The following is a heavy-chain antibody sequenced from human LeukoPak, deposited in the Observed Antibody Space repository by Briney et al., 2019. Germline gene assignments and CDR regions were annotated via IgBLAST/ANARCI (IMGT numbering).Heavy chain of an antibody. CDR1: GFTFSGPA. D-gene: IGHD1-26*01. V-gene: IGHV3-73*01. CDR3: TRLPRRWELQSSYYYMDV. CDR2: IRSKANSYAT. J-gene: IGHJ6*03. Sequence: PGGSLRFSCAASGFTFSGPAMHWVRQASGKGLEWVGRIRSKANSYATAYAASVKGRFTISRDDSKNTAYLQMNSLKTEDTAVYYCTRLPRRWELQSSYYYMDVWGKGTTVTVSS.